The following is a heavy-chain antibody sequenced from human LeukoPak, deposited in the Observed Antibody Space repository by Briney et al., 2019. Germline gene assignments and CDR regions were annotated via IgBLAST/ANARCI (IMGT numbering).Heavy chain of an antibody. CDR2: IYYSGST. CDR1: GGSISSYY. V-gene: IGHV4-59*01. D-gene: IGHD3-16*01. J-gene: IGHJ5*02. Sequence: PSETLSLTCTVSGGSISSYYWSWIRQPPGKGLEWIGYIYYSGSTNYNPSLKSRVTISVDTSKNQFSLKLSSVTAADTAVYYCARFGHSLHESRFDPWGQGTLVTVSS. CDR3: ARFGHSLHESRFDP.